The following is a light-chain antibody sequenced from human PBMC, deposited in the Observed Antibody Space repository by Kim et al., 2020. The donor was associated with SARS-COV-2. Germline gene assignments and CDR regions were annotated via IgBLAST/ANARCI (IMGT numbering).Light chain of an antibody. CDR2: KAS. CDR3: QQYNSSPWT. CDR1: QSISSW. V-gene: IGKV1-5*03. Sequence: DIQMTQSPSTLSASVGDRVTITCRASQSISSWLAWYQQKPGKAPKLLIYKASSLESGVPSRFSGSGSGTEFTLTISSLQPDEFGTYYCQQYNSSPWTCGQGTKVDIK. J-gene: IGKJ1*01.